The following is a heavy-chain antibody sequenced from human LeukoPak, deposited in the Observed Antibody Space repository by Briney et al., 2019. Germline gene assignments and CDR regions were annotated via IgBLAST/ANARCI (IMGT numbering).Heavy chain of an antibody. CDR2: ISYDGSNK. J-gene: IGHJ4*02. CDR1: GFPFSSYA. CDR3: AKDRGGYYYFDY. D-gene: IGHD5-12*01. Sequence: GRSLRLSCAASGFPFSSYAMHWVRQAPGKGLEWVAVISYDGSNKYYADSVKGRFTISRDNSKNTLYLQMNSLRAEDTAVYYCAKDRGGYYYFDYWGQGTLVTVSS. V-gene: IGHV3-30*04.